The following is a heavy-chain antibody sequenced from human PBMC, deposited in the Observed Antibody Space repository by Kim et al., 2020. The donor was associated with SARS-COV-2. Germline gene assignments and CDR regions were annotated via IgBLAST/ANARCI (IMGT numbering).Heavy chain of an antibody. V-gene: IGHV3-21*01. J-gene: IGHJ5*02. CDR1: GFTFSSYS. CDR2: ISGSGSYI. CDR3: ARDLRGRGWFDP. Sequence: GGSLRLSCAASGFTFSSYSMNWVRQAPGKGLEWVSSISGSGSYINYADSVKGRFTISRDNAKNSLYMQMNSLRAGDTAVYYCARDLRGRGWFDPWGQGILVTVSS. D-gene: IGHD3-16*01.